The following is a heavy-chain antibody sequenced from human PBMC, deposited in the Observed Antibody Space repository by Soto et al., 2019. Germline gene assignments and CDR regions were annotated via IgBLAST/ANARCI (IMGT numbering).Heavy chain of an antibody. CDR1: GFTFSRYG. CDR2: IWYDGSNK. J-gene: IGHJ4*02. D-gene: IGHD3-10*01. V-gene: IGHV3-33*01. Sequence: QVQLVESGGGVVQPGRSLRLSCATSGFTFSRYGIHWVRQAPGKGLEWVAVIWYDGSNKYYADSVKGRFTISRDNSKNTLYMEMSSLRAEDTAVYYCAREGMVRGVIDYWGQGTLVTVSS. CDR3: AREGMVRGVIDY.